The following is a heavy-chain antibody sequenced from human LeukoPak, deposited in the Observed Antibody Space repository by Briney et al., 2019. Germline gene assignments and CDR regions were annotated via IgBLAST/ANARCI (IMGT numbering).Heavy chain of an antibody. Sequence: GASVKVSCKASGGTFSSYAISWVRQAAGQGLEWMGGIIPIFGTANYAQKFQGRVTNTADESTSTAYMELSSLRSEDTAVYYCARVSTGSYGWFDPWGQGTLVTVSS. CDR1: GGTFSSYA. V-gene: IGHV1-69*13. J-gene: IGHJ5*02. CDR3: ARVSTGSYGWFDP. D-gene: IGHD1-26*01. CDR2: IIPIFGTA.